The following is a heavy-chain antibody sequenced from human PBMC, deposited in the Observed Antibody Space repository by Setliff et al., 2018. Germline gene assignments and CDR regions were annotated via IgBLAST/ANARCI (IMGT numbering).Heavy chain of an antibody. CDR1: GGSISSGDHY. J-gene: IGHJ4*02. CDR2: INYLGNT. Sequence: SETLSLTCTVSGGSISSGDHYWSWIRQPAGKGLEWIGDINYLGNTNYNPSLKTRVTISVDTSKNQFSLKLSSVTAADTAVYYCARGRIAAALYYFDYWGQGTLVTVSS. V-gene: IGHV4-61*10. D-gene: IGHD6-13*01. CDR3: ARGRIAAALYYFDY.